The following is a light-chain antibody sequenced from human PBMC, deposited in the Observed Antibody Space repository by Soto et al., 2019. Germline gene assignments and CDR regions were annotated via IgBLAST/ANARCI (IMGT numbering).Light chain of an antibody. CDR1: SSDVGGYNY. V-gene: IGLV2-14*01. CDR2: DVS. J-gene: IGLJ2*01. Sequence: QSALTQPASVSGSPGQSITISCTGTSSDVGGYNYVSWYQQHPGKAPKLMIYDVSNRPSGVSNRFSASKSGNTASLTISGLQAEDEADYYCSSYTTSSTLVFGGGTKMTGL. CDR3: SSYTTSSTLV.